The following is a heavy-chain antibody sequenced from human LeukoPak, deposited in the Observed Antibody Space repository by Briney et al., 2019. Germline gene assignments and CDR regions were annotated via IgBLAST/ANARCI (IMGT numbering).Heavy chain of an antibody. CDR2: INPDGNKK. Sequence: GGSLRLSCAVSGLTFSSSWMDWVRQAPGKGLEWVASINPDGNKKYSADSVEGRFTISRDNAKNSLYLQMNSLRAEDTAVYYCARGTLTYYDFWSGSDAFDIWGQGTMVTVSS. V-gene: IGHV3-7*04. J-gene: IGHJ3*02. CDR3: ARGTLTYYDFWSGSDAFDI. CDR1: GLTFSSSW. D-gene: IGHD3-3*01.